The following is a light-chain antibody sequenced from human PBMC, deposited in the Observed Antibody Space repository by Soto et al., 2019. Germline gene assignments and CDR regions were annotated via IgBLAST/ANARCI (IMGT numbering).Light chain of an antibody. Sequence: DIQMTQSPSSLSASVGDRVTITCRASQTIGNFLNWYQQRPGKAPRLLISAASNLESGVPSRFSGSGSGTDFTLTIRSLQPDDFADYYCQQSYSTQITFGGGTKVDI. V-gene: IGKV1-39*01. CDR2: AAS. CDR3: QQSYSTQIT. CDR1: QTIGNF. J-gene: IGKJ4*01.